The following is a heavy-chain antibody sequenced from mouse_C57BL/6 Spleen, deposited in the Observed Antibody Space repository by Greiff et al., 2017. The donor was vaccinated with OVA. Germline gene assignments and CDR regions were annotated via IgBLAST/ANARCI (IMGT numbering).Heavy chain of an antibody. Sequence: VQLQQSGAELVRPGASVKLSCTASGFNIKDDYMHWVKQRPEQGLEWIGWIDPENGDTEYASKFQGKATITADTSSNTAYLQLSSLTSEDTAVYYCTTGSSGYFPYYFDYWAKAPLSQSPQ. V-gene: IGHV14-4*01. J-gene: IGHJ2*01. CDR2: IDPENGDT. CDR3: TTGSSGYFPYYFDY. D-gene: IGHD3-2*02. CDR1: GFNIKDDY.